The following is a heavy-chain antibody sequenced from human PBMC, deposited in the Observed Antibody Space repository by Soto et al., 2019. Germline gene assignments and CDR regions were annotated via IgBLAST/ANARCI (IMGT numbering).Heavy chain of an antibody. CDR1: GYTFTSYG. J-gene: IGHJ5*02. CDR2: ISAYNGNT. CDR3: ARDPRDWLSWFDP. Sequence: GASVKVSCKASGYTFTSYGISWVRQAPGQGLEWMGWISAYNGNTNYAEKLQGRVTMTTDTSTSTVYMELRSLRSDDTAVYYCARDPRDWLSWFDPWGQGTLVTVSS. V-gene: IGHV1-18*01. D-gene: IGHD3-9*01.